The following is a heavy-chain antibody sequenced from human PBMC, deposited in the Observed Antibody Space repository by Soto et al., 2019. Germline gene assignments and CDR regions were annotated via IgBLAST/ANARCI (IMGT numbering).Heavy chain of an antibody. CDR2: ISATGGGT. J-gene: IGHJ4*02. V-gene: IGHV3-23*01. CDR1: GFKFSNYA. CDR3: AKDRRAGGNSAFYFDF. D-gene: IGHD3-16*01. Sequence: GSLRLSCAASGFKFSNYAMSWVRQAPGKGLEWVSLISATGGGTYYADSVKGRFTISRDNSHNTLYLQVHSLTAEDTAVYYCAKDRRAGGNSAFYFDFWGQGTQVTVSS.